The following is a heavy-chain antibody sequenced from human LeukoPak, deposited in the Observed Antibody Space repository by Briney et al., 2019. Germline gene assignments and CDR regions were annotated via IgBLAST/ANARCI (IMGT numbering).Heavy chain of an antibody. J-gene: IGHJ1*01. V-gene: IGHV3-74*01. D-gene: IGHD6-19*01. CDR2: INGAGSST. CDR3: ARDLYFSDAGYSSGWRAEYFHH. CDR1: GFTFSSHW. Sequence: GGSLRLSCAASGFTFSSHWMHWVRQAPGKGLVWVSRINGAGSSTSYADSVKGRFTVSRDNAKNTLNLQMNSLRAEDTAVYYCARDLYFSDAGYSSGWRAEYFHHWGQGTLVTVSS.